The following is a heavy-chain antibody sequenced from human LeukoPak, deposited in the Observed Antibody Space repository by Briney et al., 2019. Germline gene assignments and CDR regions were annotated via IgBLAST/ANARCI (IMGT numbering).Heavy chain of an antibody. D-gene: IGHD3-3*01. J-gene: IGHJ5*02. CDR1: GYSFTSYC. CDR2: ITPSDGGT. CDR3: ARDPTIITSSRITIFGVVKSPHNWFDR. Sequence: ASVKVSCKASGYSFTSYCMHWVRQAPGQGLEWMGMITPSDGGTTYAQKFQGRVTMTRDTSTSTVYMELSSLRSEDTAIYFCARDPTIITSSRITIFGVVKSPHNWFDRWGQGTLVIVSS. V-gene: IGHV1-46*01.